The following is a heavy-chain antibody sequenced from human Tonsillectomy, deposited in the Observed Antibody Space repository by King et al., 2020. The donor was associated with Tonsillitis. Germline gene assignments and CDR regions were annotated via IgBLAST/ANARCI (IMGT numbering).Heavy chain of an antibody. CDR3: ARVKRTSWGSHNYGMDV. CDR2: VDHDGSQK. D-gene: IGHD1-7*01. V-gene: IGHV3-7*04. CDR1: GFTFTTYW. J-gene: IGHJ6*02. Sequence: VQLVESGGGLVQPGGSLRLSCAASGFTFTTYWLTWVRQTPGKGLEWVANVDHDGSQKYYVDSVKGRFTISRDNAKNSLNLQMNSLRVEDSAVYFCARVKRTSWGSHNYGMDVWGQGTTVTVSS.